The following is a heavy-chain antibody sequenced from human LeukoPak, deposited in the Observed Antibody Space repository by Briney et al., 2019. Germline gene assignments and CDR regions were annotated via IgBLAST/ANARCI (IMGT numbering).Heavy chain of an antibody. Sequence: SETLSLTCAVSGGSISSGGYSWSWIRQPPGKGLEWIGYIYHSGSTYYNPSLKSRVTISVDTSKNQFSLKLSSVTAADTAVYYCARDYGDFGLGMDVWGQGTTVTVSS. D-gene: IGHD4-17*01. CDR2: IYHSGST. CDR3: ARDYGDFGLGMDV. V-gene: IGHV4-30-2*01. J-gene: IGHJ6*02. CDR1: GGSISSGGYS.